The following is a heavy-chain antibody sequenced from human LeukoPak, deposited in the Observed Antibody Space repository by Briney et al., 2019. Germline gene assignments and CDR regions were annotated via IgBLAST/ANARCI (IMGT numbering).Heavy chain of an antibody. CDR2: IDHSGST. CDR3: ARTSGWYPEYFQN. Sequence: SETLSLTCAVYGGSFSGYYWSWIRQPPGKGLEWIGEIDHSGSTYYNPSLKSRITISVDTSKNQFSLKLTSVTAADTGIYYCARTSGWYPEYFQNWGQGTLVTVSS. J-gene: IGHJ1*01. CDR1: GGSFSGYY. V-gene: IGHV4-34*01. D-gene: IGHD6-19*01.